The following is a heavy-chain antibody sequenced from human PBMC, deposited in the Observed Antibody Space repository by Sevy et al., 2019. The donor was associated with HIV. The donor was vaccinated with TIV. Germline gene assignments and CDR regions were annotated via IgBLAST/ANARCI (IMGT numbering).Heavy chain of an antibody. V-gene: IGHV3-66*01. CDR2: MYHGGSI. CDR1: GFSVSGNY. CDR3: ARFSGLLRDF. Sequence: GGSLRLSCAASGFSVSGNYMTWVRQAPGKGLEWVSLMYHGGSILYADSVRGRFITSRDKSKNTLYLQMNSLRGEDTAVYYCARFSGLLRDFWGQGTLVTVSS. J-gene: IGHJ4*02. D-gene: IGHD2-21*02.